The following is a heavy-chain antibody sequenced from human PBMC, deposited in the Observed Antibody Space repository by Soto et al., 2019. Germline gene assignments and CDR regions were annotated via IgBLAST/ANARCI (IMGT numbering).Heavy chain of an antibody. CDR3: ATSTAGSYRPSFDY. J-gene: IGHJ4*02. CDR1: GYTFTSYW. D-gene: IGHD3-16*02. Sequence: GDSLKISCKGSGYTFTSYWIGWVRQMPGKGLEWMGIIYPGDSDTRYSPSFQGQVTFSADKSISTAYLQWSSLKASDSAIYYCATSTAGSYRPSFDYWGQGTVVTVSS. CDR2: IYPGDSDT. V-gene: IGHV5-51*01.